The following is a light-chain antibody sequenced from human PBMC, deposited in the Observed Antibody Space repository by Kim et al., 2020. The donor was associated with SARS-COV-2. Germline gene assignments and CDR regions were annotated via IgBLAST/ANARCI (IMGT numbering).Light chain of an antibody. CDR2: KDS. Sequence: VSPGQTARITCSEDALPKQYAYWYQQKPGQAPVLVIYKDSERPSGIPERFSGSSSGTTVTLTISGVQAEDEADYYCQSADSSGPRVFGGGTQLTVL. V-gene: IGLV3-25*03. CDR1: ALPKQY. CDR3: QSADSSGPRV. J-gene: IGLJ3*02.